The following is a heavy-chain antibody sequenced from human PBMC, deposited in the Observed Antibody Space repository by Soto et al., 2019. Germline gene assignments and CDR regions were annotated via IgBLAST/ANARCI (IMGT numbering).Heavy chain of an antibody. CDR3: ARGLGTTVTTDWFDP. V-gene: IGHV4-34*01. J-gene: IGHJ5*02. D-gene: IGHD4-17*01. Sequence: ASETLSLTCAVYGGSFSGYYWSWIRQPPGKGLEWIGEINHSGGTNYNPSLKSRVTISVDTSKNQFSLKLSSVTAADTAVYYCARGLGTTVTTDWFDPWGQGTLVTVSS. CDR2: INHSGGT. CDR1: GGSFSGYY.